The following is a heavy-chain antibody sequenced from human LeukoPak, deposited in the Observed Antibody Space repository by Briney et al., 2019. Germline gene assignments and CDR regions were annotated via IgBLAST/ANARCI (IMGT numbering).Heavy chain of an antibody. D-gene: IGHD6-6*01. Sequence: GGSLRLSCAASGFTLSSYSMNWVRKAPGKGLEWVSSISSSSSYIYYADSVKGRFTISRDNAKNSLYLQMNSLRAEDTAVYYCARDRGAARPTEAIDYWGQGTLVTVSS. V-gene: IGHV3-21*01. CDR1: GFTLSSYS. CDR3: ARDRGAARPTEAIDY. CDR2: ISSSSSYI. J-gene: IGHJ4*02.